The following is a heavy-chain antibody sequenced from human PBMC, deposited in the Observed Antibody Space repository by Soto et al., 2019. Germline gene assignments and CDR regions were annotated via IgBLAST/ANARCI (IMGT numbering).Heavy chain of an antibody. V-gene: IGHV3-9*01. Sequence: GGSLRLSCAASGFTFDDYAMHWVRQAPGKGLEWVSGISWNSGSIGYADSVKGRFTISRDNAKNSLYLQMNSLRAEDTALYYCAKVAAAMTRWAYFDYWGQGTLVTVSS. D-gene: IGHD2-2*01. J-gene: IGHJ4*02. CDR1: GFTFDDYA. CDR2: ISWNSGSI. CDR3: AKVAAAMTRWAYFDY.